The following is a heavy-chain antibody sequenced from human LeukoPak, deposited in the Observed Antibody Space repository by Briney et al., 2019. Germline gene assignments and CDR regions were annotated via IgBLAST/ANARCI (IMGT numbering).Heavy chain of an antibody. J-gene: IGHJ4*02. V-gene: IGHV3-7*03. Sequence: GGSLRLSCAASGFTFSNYGMHWVRQAPGKGLEWVASIKEDGSERQYVDSVKGRFSISRDNTKGSLFLQLNSLRAEDTAVYYCAREREWEVELRRVFDYWGQGTLVTVSS. CDR1: GFTFSNYG. D-gene: IGHD1-7*01. CDR3: AREREWEVELRRVFDY. CDR2: IKEDGSER.